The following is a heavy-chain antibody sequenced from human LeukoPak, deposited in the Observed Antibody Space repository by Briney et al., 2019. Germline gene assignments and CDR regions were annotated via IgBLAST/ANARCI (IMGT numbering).Heavy chain of an antibody. CDR2: IIPIFGTA. CDR3: ARSGRQDRYYYYMDV. J-gene: IGHJ6*03. V-gene: IGHV1-69*13. CDR1: GYTFTGYY. Sequence: ASVKVSCKASGYTFTGYYMHWVRQAPGQGLEWMGGIIPIFGTANYAQKFQGRVTITADESTSTAYMELSSLRSEDTAVYYCARSGRQDRYYYYMDVWGKGTTVTVSS.